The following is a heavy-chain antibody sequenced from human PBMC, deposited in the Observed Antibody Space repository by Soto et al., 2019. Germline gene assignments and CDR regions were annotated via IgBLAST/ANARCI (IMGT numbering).Heavy chain of an antibody. CDR3: AKKVTIYAVDPADY. CDR1: GFTFSNYG. CDR2: MSGSGDDA. V-gene: IGHV3-23*01. Sequence: GGSLRLSCAASGFTFSNYGMSWVRQAPGKGLEWVSVMSGSGDDAYYADSVKGRFTISRDNSKNMLYLQMNSLRAEDTAVYFCAKKVTIYAVDPADYWGQGTQVTVSS. D-gene: IGHD3-3*01. J-gene: IGHJ4*02.